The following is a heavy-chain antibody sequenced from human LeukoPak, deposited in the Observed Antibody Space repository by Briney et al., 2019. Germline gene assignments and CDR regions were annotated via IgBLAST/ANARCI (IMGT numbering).Heavy chain of an antibody. CDR3: ARAHLTMIVPY. CDR1: GGSFSGYY. Sequence: PSETLSLTCAVYGGSFSGYYWSWIRQPPGKGLEWIGEINHSGSTNYNPSLKSRVTISVDTSKNQFSLKLSSVTAADTAVYYCARAHLTMIVPYWGQGTLVTVSS. CDR2: INHSGST. V-gene: IGHV4-34*01. D-gene: IGHD3-22*01. J-gene: IGHJ4*02.